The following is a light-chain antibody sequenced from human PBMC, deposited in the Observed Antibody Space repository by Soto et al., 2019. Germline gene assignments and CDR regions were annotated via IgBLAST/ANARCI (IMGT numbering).Light chain of an antibody. CDR1: ESVSSH. J-gene: IGKJ4*01. V-gene: IGKV3-11*01. CDR2: ETS. Sequence: EIVLTQSPATLSVSPGERATVSCRSSESVSSHLSWYQQKPGQAPRLLIYETSNRATGIPARFSGSGSGTDFTLTISSLEPEDFAVYYCQQHSNWPPKFTFGGGTMVDI. CDR3: QQHSNWPPKFT.